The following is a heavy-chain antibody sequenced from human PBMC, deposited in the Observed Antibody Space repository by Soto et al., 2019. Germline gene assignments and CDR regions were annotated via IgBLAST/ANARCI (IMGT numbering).Heavy chain of an antibody. Sequence: SQTLSLTCAISGDSVSSNSAAWNWIRQSPSRGLEWLGRTYYRSKWYNDYAVSVKSRITINPDTSKNQFSLQLNSVTPEDTAVYYFASHPCSSTSPRPRISGAGAGKGGHYFDCWGQGPLVAVSS. CDR1: GDSVSSNSAA. CDR2: TYYRSKWYN. V-gene: IGHV6-1*01. D-gene: IGHD2-2*01. J-gene: IGHJ4*02. CDR3: ASHPCSSTSPRPRISGAGAGKGGHYFDC.